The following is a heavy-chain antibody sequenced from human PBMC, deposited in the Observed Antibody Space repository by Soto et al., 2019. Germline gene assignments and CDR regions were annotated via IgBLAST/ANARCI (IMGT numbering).Heavy chain of an antibody. CDR1: GYTFTSYW. CDR3: ARSLIMADRAYDI. V-gene: IGHV5-51*01. J-gene: IGHJ3*02. CDR2: IYPADSDT. Sequence: GESLKISCKGSGYTFTSYWIAWVRQMPGKGLEWMGIIYPADSDTRYSPSFQGQVTISADKSISTAYLQWSSLKASDTAIYYCARSLIMADRAYDIWGQGTMVTVSS. D-gene: IGHD5-12*01.